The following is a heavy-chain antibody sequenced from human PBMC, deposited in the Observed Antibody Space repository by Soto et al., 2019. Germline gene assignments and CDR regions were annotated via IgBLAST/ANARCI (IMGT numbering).Heavy chain of an antibody. D-gene: IGHD1-26*01. J-gene: IGHJ6*02. Sequence: GGSLRLSCAASGFIFENFGMSWVRQAPGKGLEWISSISGSGFKKYYADSVKGRFTISRDNSKNTLYLQMNSLRAEDTAVYYCASTGAVYYYYGMDVWGQGTTVTVSS. CDR2: ISGSGFKK. V-gene: IGHV3-23*01. CDR1: GFIFENFG. CDR3: ASTGAVYYYYGMDV.